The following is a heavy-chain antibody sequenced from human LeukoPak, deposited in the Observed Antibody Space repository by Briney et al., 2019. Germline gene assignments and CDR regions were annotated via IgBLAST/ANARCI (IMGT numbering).Heavy chain of an antibody. V-gene: IGHV3-7*01. CDR2: IKQDGSEK. Sequence: GGSLRLSCGASGFTFSSYWMSWVRQAPGKGLEWVANIKQDGSEKYYVDSVKGRFTISRDNAKNSLYLQMRYLRAEDTAVYYCARAGASWFGYFDYWGQGTLVTVSS. J-gene: IGHJ4*02. CDR3: ARAGASWFGYFDY. CDR1: GFTFSSYW. D-gene: IGHD3-10*01.